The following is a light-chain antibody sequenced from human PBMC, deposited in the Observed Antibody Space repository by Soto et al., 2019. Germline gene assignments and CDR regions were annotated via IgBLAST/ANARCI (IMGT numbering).Light chain of an antibody. Sequence: DIQMTQSPSSLSASVGDRVTITCRASQSIVTYLNWYLQKPGKAPKLLIYAASNLQSGVPSRFSGRRSGTDFTLTISSLQPEDFATYFCQQSYSTPPWTFGQGTKVEIK. CDR3: QQSYSTPPWT. CDR2: AAS. V-gene: IGKV1-39*01. J-gene: IGKJ1*01. CDR1: QSIVTY.